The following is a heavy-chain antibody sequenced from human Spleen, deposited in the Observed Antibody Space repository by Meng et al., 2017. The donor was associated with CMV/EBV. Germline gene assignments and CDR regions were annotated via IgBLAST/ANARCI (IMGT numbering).Heavy chain of an antibody. D-gene: IGHD4-17*01. CDR1: GLTFSSYG. CDR3: ARALDHDYHDYYFDL. J-gene: IGHJ4*02. Sequence: GESLKISCAASGLTFSSYGMSWVRQAPGKGLEWVSSIGATAGSTSYAASVKGRFTISRDISKNTLSLQMNSLRAEDTAIYYCARALDHDYHDYYFDLWGQGTLVTVSS. V-gene: IGHV3-23*01. CDR2: IGATAGST.